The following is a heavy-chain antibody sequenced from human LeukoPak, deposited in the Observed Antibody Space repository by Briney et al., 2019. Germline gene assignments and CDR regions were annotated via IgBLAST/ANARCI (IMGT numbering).Heavy chain of an antibody. CDR1: GYTFTGYY. CDR3: ARDLLMYYSGSGEST. J-gene: IGHJ5*02. V-gene: IGHV1-2*02. CDR2: INPHSGGT. D-gene: IGHD3-10*01. Sequence: ASVKVSSKAFGYTFTGYYLHWVRQAPGQGLDGLGWINPHSGGTNYAQKFQGRVTMTRDTSISTAYMELSRLRSDDTAVYYCARDLLMYYSGSGESTWGQGTLVTVSS.